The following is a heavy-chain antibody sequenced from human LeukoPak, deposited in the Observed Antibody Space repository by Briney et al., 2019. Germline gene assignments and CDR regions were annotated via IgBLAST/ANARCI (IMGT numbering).Heavy chain of an antibody. CDR2: ISLSGVT. D-gene: IGHD1-26*01. CDR1: GGSISSTNW. CDR3: SRESGAFSPFGY. J-gene: IGHJ4*02. Sequence: SETLSLTRGVSGGSISSTNWWSWVRQPPGQGLEWIGEISLSGVTNYNPSLKSRVTMSLDRSKNHLSLTLTSVTAADTAVYYCSRESGAFSPFGYRGQGTLVSVSS. V-gene: IGHV4-4*02.